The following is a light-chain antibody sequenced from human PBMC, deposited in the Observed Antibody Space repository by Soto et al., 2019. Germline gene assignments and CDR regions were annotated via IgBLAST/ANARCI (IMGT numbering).Light chain of an antibody. CDR2: AAS. V-gene: IGKV3-15*01. Sequence: VTSQSPSTLSVCTGERATLSCRASQSVSPNLAWYQQKPGQAPRLLIYAASTRATGIPARFSGSGSGTEFTLTISSLQSEDFAVYYCQQYNDWPITLDQGTRLEIK. J-gene: IGKJ5*01. CDR1: QSVSPN. CDR3: QQYNDWPIT.